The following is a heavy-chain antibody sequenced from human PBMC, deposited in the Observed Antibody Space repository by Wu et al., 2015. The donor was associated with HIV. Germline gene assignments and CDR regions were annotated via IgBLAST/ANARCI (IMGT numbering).Heavy chain of an antibody. D-gene: IGHD3-10*01. CDR1: GGTFSSYA. CDR3: ARGGNYYGSGSHTSPGAFDI. J-gene: IGHJ3*02. Sequence: QVQLVQSGAEVKKPGSSVKVSCKASGGTFSSYAISWVRQAPGQGLEWMGGIIPIFGTANYAQKFQGRVTITADESTSTAYMELSSLRSEDTAVYYCARGGNYYGSGSHTSPGAFDIWGQGDNGSPSLQ. CDR2: IIPIFGTA. V-gene: IGHV1-69*12.